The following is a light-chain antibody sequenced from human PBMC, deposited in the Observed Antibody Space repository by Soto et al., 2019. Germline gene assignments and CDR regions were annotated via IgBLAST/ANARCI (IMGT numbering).Light chain of an antibody. J-gene: IGKJ3*01. CDR3: QQRSNWLLT. Sequence: EIVLTQSPATLSLSPGERATLSCRASQSVSSYLAWYQRQPGQAPRLLIYDASNRATGIPARFSGSGSGTDFTLTISSLEPEDFAVYYCQQRSNWLLTFGPGTKVDI. CDR1: QSVSSY. CDR2: DAS. V-gene: IGKV3-11*01.